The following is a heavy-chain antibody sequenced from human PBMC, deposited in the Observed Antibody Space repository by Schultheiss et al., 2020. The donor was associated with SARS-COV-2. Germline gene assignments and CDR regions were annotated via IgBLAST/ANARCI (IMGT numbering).Heavy chain of an antibody. D-gene: IGHD1-26*01. CDR1: GGSISSYY. J-gene: IGHJ4*02. Sequence: SQTLSLTCTVSGGSISSYYWSWIRQPPGKGLEWIGEINHSGSTNYNPSLKSRVTISVDTSKNQFSLKLSSVTAADTAVYYCARWGPGSWDYWGQGTLVTVSS. V-gene: IGHV4-34*01. CDR2: INHSGST. CDR3: ARWGPGSWDY.